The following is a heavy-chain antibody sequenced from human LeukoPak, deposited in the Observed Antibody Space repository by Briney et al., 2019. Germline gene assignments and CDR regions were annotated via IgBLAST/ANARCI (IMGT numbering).Heavy chain of an antibody. D-gene: IGHD3-3*02. CDR1: GGSSSGYY. Sequence: PSETLSLTCTVSGGSSSGYYWNWIRQPPGKGLEWIGSIYYSGSTNYNPSLESRVTFSVDTSKNQFSLQLNPVTAADTAVYYCARDISGGSHVFDIWGQGTMVTVSS. CDR2: IYYSGST. V-gene: IGHV4-59*08. CDR3: ARDISGGSHVFDI. J-gene: IGHJ3*02.